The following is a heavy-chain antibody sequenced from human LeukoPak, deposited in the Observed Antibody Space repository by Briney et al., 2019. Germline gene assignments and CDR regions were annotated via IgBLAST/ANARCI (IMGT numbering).Heavy chain of an antibody. CDR2: IYWNDDK. CDR1: GFSLSTSGVG. CDR3: AHSLEGQWLHDY. D-gene: IGHD6-19*01. Sequence: SGPTLVKPTQTLTLTCTFSGFSLSTSGVGVGWIRQPPGKALEWLALIYWNDDKRYSPSLKSRFTITKDTSKNQVVLTMTNMDPVDTATYYCAHSLEGQWLHDYWGQGTLVTVSS. V-gene: IGHV2-5*01. J-gene: IGHJ4*02.